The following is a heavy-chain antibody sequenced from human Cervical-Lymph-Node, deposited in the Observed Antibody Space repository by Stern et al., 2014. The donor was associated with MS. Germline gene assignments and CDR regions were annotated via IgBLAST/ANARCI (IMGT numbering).Heavy chain of an antibody. V-gene: IGHV2-5*02. Sequence: QITLKESGPTLVKPTQTLTLTCTFSGFSLSTSGVGVGWIRQPPGKALEWLALIYWDDDKRYSPSLKSRLTITKDTSKTQVVLTMTNMDPVDTATYYCARNRNYYDRSDLFDYWGQGTLDTVSS. CDR2: IYWDDDK. CDR1: GFSLSTSGVG. D-gene: IGHD3-22*01. CDR3: ARNRNYYDRSDLFDY. J-gene: IGHJ4*02.